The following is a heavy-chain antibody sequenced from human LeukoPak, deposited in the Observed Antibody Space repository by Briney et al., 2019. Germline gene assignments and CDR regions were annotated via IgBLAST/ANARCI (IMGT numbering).Heavy chain of an antibody. CDR3: AIPENYDSSGYYYFDY. V-gene: IGHV1-69*01. CDR2: IIPIFGTA. CDR1: GGTFSSYA. Sequence: SVKDSCKASGGTFSSYAISWVRQAPGQGLEWMGGIIPIFGTANYAQKFQGRVTITADESTSTAYMELSSLRSEDTAVYYCAIPENYDSSGYYYFDYWGQGTLVTVSS. D-gene: IGHD3-22*01. J-gene: IGHJ4*02.